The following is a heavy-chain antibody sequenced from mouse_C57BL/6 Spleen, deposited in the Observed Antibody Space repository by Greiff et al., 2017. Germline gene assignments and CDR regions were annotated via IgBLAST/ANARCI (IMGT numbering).Heavy chain of an antibody. CDR1: GYTFTGYW. V-gene: IGHV1-9*01. Sequence: VKLVESGAELMKPGASVKLSCKATGYTFTGYWIEWVKQRPGHGLEWIGEIVPGSGSTNYNEKFKGKATFTADTSSNTAYMQLSSLTTEDSALXYGARECDYGGISYGYFDVWGTGTTVTVSS. CDR3: ARECDYGGISYGYFDV. J-gene: IGHJ1*03. CDR2: IVPGSGST. D-gene: IGHD2-4*01.